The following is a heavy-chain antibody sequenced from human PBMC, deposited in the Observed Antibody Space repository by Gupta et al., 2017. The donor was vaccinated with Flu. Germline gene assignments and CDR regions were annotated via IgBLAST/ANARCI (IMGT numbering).Heavy chain of an antibody. V-gene: IGHV1-2*06. CDR3: SREVRGSGGYYLYFQP. Sequence: MHWVRQAPGQGLEWMGRINPNRGGTNYAQHFQGRVTMTRDTSISTAYMELSRLRSDDTAVYYCSREVRGSGGYYLYFQPWGQGRLVTASS. CDR2: INPNRGGT. D-gene: IGHD3-10*01. J-gene: IGHJ1*01.